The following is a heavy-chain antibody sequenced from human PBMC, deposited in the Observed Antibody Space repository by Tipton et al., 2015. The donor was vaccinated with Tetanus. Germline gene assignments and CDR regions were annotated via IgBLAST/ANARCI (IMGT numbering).Heavy chain of an antibody. CDR1: GGSVSNGSYY. D-gene: IGHD3-3*01. Sequence: LRLSCTVSGGSVSNGSYYWNWIRQPPGKGPEWIGHIYYTGSTDYNPSLKSRVTISADTTKNLFSLKLRSVTAADAAVYFCARANNDFPKKGPFDSWGQGSLVIVSS. CDR3: ARANNDFPKKGPFDS. CDR2: IYYTGST. J-gene: IGHJ4*02. V-gene: IGHV4-61*01.